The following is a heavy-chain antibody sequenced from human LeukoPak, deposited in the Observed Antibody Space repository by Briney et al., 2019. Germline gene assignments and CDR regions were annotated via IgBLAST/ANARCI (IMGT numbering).Heavy chain of an antibody. CDR1: GFTFSNYA. V-gene: IGHV3-7*01. Sequence: GGSLRLSCAASGFTFSNYAMSWVRQAPGKGLEWVANIKQDGGETFYVDSVKGRFTISRDNAKNSLYLQMNSLRAEDTAVYYCTREDHSNYNYWGQGTLVTVSS. CDR2: IKQDGGET. J-gene: IGHJ4*02. D-gene: IGHD4-11*01. CDR3: TREDHSNYNY.